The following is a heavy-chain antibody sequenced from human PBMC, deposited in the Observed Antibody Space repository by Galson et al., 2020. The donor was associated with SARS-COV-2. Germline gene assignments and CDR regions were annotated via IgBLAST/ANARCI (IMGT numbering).Heavy chain of an antibody. Sequence: SETLSLTCTVSGGSISSGGYYWSRIRQHPGKGLEWIGYIYYSGSTYYNPSLQSRVTISVDTSKNQFSLKLSSVTAADTAVYYCARAGRTIFGVVIQFDPWGQGTLVTVSS. CDR1: GGSISSGGYY. CDR3: ARAGRTIFGVVIQFDP. CDR2: IYYSGST. V-gene: IGHV4-31*03. J-gene: IGHJ5*02. D-gene: IGHD3-3*01.